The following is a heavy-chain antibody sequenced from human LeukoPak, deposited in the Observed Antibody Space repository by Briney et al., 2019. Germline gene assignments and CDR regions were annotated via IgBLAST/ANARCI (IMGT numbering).Heavy chain of an antibody. CDR2: IYYSGST. D-gene: IGHD3-3*01. V-gene: IGHV4-59*08. CDR3: ARQRQRDDFWSGYDY. Sequence: SETLSLTCTVSGGSISSYYWSWIRQPPGKGLEWIWYIYYSGSTNYNPSLKSRVTISVDTSKNQFSLKLSSVTAADTAVYYFARQRQRDDFWSGYDYWGQGTLVTVSS. J-gene: IGHJ4*02. CDR1: GGSISSYY.